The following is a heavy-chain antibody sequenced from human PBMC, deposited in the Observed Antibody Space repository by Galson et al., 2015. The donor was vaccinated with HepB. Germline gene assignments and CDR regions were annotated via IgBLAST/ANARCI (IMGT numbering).Heavy chain of an antibody. CDR2: IKSKTDGGTT. CDR1: GFTFSNAW. Sequence: SLRLSCAASGFTFSNAWMNWVRQAPGKGLEWVGRIKSKTDGGTTDYAAPVKGRFTISRDDSKNTLYLQMNSLKTEDTAVYYCYRRSSVAGTIYWGQGTLVTVSS. CDR3: YRRSSVAGTIY. V-gene: IGHV3-15*07. D-gene: IGHD6-19*01. J-gene: IGHJ4*02.